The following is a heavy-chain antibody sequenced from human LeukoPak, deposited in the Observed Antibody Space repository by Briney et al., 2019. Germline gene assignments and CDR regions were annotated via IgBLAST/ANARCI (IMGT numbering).Heavy chain of an antibody. J-gene: IGHJ4*02. CDR3: ARRGLQTPFDY. V-gene: IGHV4-61*02. CDR2: ISAGGRT. Sequence: SETLSPTCAISGASIASGSYHWDWIRQPAGSRPEYIGRISAGGRTNYNPSLKSRLTISMDTSKNHVSLRLSSVTAADTAVYYCARRGLQTPFDYWGQGTLVTVSS. CDR1: GASIASGSYH. D-gene: IGHD4-11*01.